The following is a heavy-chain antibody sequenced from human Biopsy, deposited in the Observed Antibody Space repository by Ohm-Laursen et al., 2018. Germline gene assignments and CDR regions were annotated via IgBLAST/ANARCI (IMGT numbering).Heavy chain of an antibody. Sequence: TLFLTCAVYGESFNGYYWSWIRQTPGKGLEWIGEINHSGRTNYNPSLMSRVTISVDTSKNRFSLKVRSVTAADTAVYYCVRGVDYYDPYHYYALDVWGQGTTVTVSS. J-gene: IGHJ6*02. CDR1: GESFNGYY. V-gene: IGHV4-34*01. CDR3: VRGVDYYDPYHYYALDV. D-gene: IGHD3-22*01. CDR2: INHSGRT.